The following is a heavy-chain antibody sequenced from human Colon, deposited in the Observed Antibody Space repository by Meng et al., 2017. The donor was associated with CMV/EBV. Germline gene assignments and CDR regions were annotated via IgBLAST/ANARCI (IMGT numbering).Heavy chain of an antibody. CDR2: GQS. CDR3: TRHLRGNSFDY. J-gene: IGHJ4*02. V-gene: IGHV1-8*03. Sequence: GQSGYAGKFQGRVTITTDTSTTTAFLELSDLRSDDTAVYYCTRHLRGNSFDYWGQGSLVTVSS. D-gene: IGHD1-26*01.